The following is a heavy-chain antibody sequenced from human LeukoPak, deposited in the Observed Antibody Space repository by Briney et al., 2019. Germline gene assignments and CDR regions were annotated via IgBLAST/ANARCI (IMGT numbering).Heavy chain of an antibody. Sequence: GGSPRLSCAASGFSISNYWMTWVRQAPGKGLECVANIKGDGSEKNYVDSVKGRFTISRDNAKNSLYLQMNSLRAEDTAVYYCVRQAGVSWGQGTLVTVSS. V-gene: IGHV3-7*01. J-gene: IGHJ5*02. CDR1: GFSISNYW. CDR3: VRQAGVS. D-gene: IGHD6-19*01. CDR2: IKGDGSEK.